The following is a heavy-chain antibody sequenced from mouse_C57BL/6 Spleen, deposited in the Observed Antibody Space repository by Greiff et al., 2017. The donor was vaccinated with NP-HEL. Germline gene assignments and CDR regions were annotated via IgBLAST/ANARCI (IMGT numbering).Heavy chain of an antibody. CDR2: ISSGSSTI. Sequence: EVKLMESGGGLVKPGGSLKLSCAASGFTFSDYEMHWVRQAPEKGLEWVAYISSGSSTIYYADTVKGRFTISRDNAKNTLFLQMTSLRSEDTAMYYCARERRGAMDYWGQGTSVTVSS. CDR1: GFTFSDYE. CDR3: ARERRGAMDY. V-gene: IGHV5-17*01. J-gene: IGHJ4*01. D-gene: IGHD3-3*01.